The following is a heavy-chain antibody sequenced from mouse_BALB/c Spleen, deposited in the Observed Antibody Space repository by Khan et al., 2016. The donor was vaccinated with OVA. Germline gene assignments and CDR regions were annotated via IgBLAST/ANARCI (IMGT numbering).Heavy chain of an antibody. CDR3: ARKDYYDYDPFPY. CDR1: GYSITSEYA. Sequence: VQLKQSGPGLVKPSQSLSLTCTVTGYSITSEYAWNWIRQFPGNKLEWMGYINYSGNTRSNPSLRSRISITRDTSKNQFILQLNSVTTEDTATYYCARKDYYDYDPFPYWGQGTLVTVSA. D-gene: IGHD2-4*01. CDR2: INYSGNT. J-gene: IGHJ3*01. V-gene: IGHV3-2*02.